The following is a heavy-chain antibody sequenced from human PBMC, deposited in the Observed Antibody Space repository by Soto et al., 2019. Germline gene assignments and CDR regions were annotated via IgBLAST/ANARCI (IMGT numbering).Heavy chain of an antibody. V-gene: IGHV4-34*01. J-gene: IGHJ4*01. CDR3: ARGPANWNHADY. CDR1: GGSFSGYY. Sequence: SETLSLTCAVYGGSFSGYYWSWIRQPPGKGLEWIGEINHSGSTNYNPSLKSRVTISVDTSKIQFSLKLSSVTAADTAVYYCARGPANWNHADYWGHVTLVTVSS. CDR2: INHSGST. D-gene: IGHD1-1*01.